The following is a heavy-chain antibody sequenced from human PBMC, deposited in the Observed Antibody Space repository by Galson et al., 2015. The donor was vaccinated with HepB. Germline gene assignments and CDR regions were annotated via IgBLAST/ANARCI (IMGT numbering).Heavy chain of an antibody. J-gene: IGHJ6*02. V-gene: IGHV3-21*01. CDR3: AREGYYDSSGYPRGYCGMDV. Sequence: SLRLSCAASGFTFSSYSMNWVRQAPGKGLDWVSSITSSSSYIYYADSVKGRFTISRDNAKNSLYLQMNSLRAEDTAVYYCAREGYYDSSGYPRGYCGMDVWGQGTTVTVSS. D-gene: IGHD3-22*01. CDR2: ITSSSSYI. CDR1: GFTFSSYS.